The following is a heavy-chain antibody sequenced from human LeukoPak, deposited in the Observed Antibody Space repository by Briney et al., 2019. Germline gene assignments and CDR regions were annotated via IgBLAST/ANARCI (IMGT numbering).Heavy chain of an antibody. Sequence: TLGESLRISCKGSGYSFTSYWISWVRQMPGKGLECMGRFDPSDSYTNYSPSFQGHVTISADKSISTAYLQWSSLKASDTAMYYCARSGVVVVAATLDYYYGMDVWGQGTTVTVSS. V-gene: IGHV5-10-1*01. J-gene: IGHJ6*02. CDR1: GYSFTSYW. D-gene: IGHD2-15*01. CDR3: ARSGVVVVAATLDYYYGMDV. CDR2: FDPSDSYT.